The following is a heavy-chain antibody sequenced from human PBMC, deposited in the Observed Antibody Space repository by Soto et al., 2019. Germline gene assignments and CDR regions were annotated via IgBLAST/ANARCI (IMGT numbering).Heavy chain of an antibody. V-gene: IGHV3-7*04. Sequence: PGGSLRLSCAASGFTFTSYAMTWVRQAPGKGLEWVDNIRQDGSEINYVDSVKGRFTISRDNTKNSLYLQMNSLRAEDTAIYYCAREVVVSRGASYFGYWGQGTLVTVSS. CDR3: AREVVVSRGASYFGY. D-gene: IGHD2-2*01. J-gene: IGHJ4*02. CDR2: IRQDGSEI. CDR1: GFTFTSYA.